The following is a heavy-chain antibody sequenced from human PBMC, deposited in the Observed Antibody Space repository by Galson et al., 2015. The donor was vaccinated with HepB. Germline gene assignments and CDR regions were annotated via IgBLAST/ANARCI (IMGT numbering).Heavy chain of an antibody. CDR2: IRSKANSYAT. CDR1: GFTFSGSA. CDR3: TSRSGTTREYYYYYGMDV. Sequence: SLRLSCAASGFTFSGSAMHWVRQASGKGLEWVGRIRSKANSYATTYAASVKGRFTISRDDSKNTAYLQMNSLKTEDTAVYYCTSRSGTTREYYYYYGMDVWGQGTTVTVSS. V-gene: IGHV3-73*01. D-gene: IGHD1-7*01. J-gene: IGHJ6*02.